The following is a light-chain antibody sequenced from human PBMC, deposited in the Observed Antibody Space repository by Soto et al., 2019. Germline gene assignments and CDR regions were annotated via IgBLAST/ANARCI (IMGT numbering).Light chain of an antibody. CDR1: SSNIGGTNY. CDR2: SNN. CDR3: ASWDDRLGAVI. Sequence: QSVLTQPPSASGTPGQRVVISCSGSSSNIGGTNYAYWYQQLPGAAPKLLMHSNNLRPSGVPERISGSKSGTSASLAISGLRSEDEAVYYCASWDDRLGAVIFGGGTKVTV. V-gene: IGLV1-47*02. J-gene: IGLJ2*01.